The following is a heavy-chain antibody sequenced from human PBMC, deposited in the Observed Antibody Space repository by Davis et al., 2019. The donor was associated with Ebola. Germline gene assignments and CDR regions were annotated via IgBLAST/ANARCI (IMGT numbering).Heavy chain of an antibody. CDR2: IYYSGST. Sequence: PSETLSLTCTVSGGSISSHYWSWIRQPPGKGLEWIGYIYYSGSTNYNPSLKSRVTISVDTSKNQFSLKLSSVTAADTAVYYCARVEQLVGPYYYYYYYMDVWGKGTTVTVSS. CDR3: ARVEQLVGPYYYYYYYMDV. J-gene: IGHJ6*03. D-gene: IGHD6-6*01. V-gene: IGHV4-59*11. CDR1: GGSISSHY.